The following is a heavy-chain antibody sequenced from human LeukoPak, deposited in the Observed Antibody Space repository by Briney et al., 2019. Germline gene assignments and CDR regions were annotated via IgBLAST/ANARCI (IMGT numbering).Heavy chain of an antibody. CDR2: IYYSGST. CDR1: GGSISSNTYY. V-gene: IGHV4-39*06. Sequence: PSQTLSLTCTVSGGSISSNTYYWGWIRQPPGKGLEWIGSIYYSGSTYYNPSLKSRVTISVDTSKNQFPLKLSSVTAADTAVYYCARDYQGGYGDKTVDYWGQGTLVTVSS. CDR3: ARDYQGGYGDKTVDY. D-gene: IGHD5-18*01. J-gene: IGHJ4*02.